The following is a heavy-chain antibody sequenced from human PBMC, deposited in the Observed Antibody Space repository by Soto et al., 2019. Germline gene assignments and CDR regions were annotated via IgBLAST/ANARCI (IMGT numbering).Heavy chain of an antibody. CDR3: AKDTRGFCSGASCFPYYFDF. Sequence: EVQLVESGGGLVQPGRSLRLSCATSGFTFNDYAMHWVQQAPGKGLEWVSGISWNSGTIGYADSVKGRFTISRDNARDSLYLQMNSLRAEDTAFYYCAKDTRGFCSGASCFPYYFDFWGQGTLVTVSS. J-gene: IGHJ4*02. D-gene: IGHD2-15*01. V-gene: IGHV3-9*01. CDR2: ISWNSGTI. CDR1: GFTFNDYA.